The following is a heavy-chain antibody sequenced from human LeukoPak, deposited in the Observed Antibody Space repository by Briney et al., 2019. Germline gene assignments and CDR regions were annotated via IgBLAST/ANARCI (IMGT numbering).Heavy chain of an antibody. Sequence: GASVKVSCKXSGYTFASYGISWVRQAPGQGLEWLGRISTYNGNTNYSQKVQGRVTMTTDTSTSTAYMELRSLRFDDTAVHYCARPDGRGWDALDYWGQGTLVTVSS. CDR2: ISTYNGNT. CDR3: ARPDGRGWDALDY. D-gene: IGHD6-19*01. CDR1: GYTFASYG. V-gene: IGHV1-18*01. J-gene: IGHJ4*02.